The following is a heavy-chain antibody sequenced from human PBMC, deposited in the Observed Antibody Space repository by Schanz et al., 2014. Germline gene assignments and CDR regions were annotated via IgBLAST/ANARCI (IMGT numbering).Heavy chain of an antibody. CDR2: INGYNGHT. V-gene: IGHV1-18*01. CDR3: ARDFSAYVGNYFDY. Sequence: QVQLVQSGAEVKKPGASVKVSCKASGYTFSSYGITWVRQAPGQGLEWMGWINGYNGHTLYAQKFQGRVTMTTDTSTSTSYMELTSLRVDDTAVYYCARDFSAYVGNYFDYWGQGTLXTVSS. D-gene: IGHD5-12*01. CDR1: GYTFSSYG. J-gene: IGHJ4*02.